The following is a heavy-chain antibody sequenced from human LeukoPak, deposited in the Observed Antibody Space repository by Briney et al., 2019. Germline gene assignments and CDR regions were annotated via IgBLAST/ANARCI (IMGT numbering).Heavy chain of an antibody. V-gene: IGHV4-39*07. Sequence: PSGTLSLTCTVSGGSISSSSYYWGWIRQPPGTGLEWIGSIYYSGSTYYKPSLKSRVTISLDTSKNQFSLKLSSVTAADTAVYYCARAGPSAGVQGYWGQGTLVTVSS. CDR3: ARAGPSAGVQGY. CDR1: GGSISSSSYY. CDR2: IYYSGST. J-gene: IGHJ4*02. D-gene: IGHD6-25*01.